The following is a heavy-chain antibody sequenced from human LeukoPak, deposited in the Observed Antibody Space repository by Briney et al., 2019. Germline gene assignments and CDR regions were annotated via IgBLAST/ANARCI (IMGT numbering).Heavy chain of an antibody. Sequence: SETLSLTCTVSGGSMSVYYWNWVRQSAGKGPEWIGRMHSSGSTNYNPSLKSRVTMSIDTSEKQFSLKLRSVTAADTALYFCARGYSDGTGYYYPSFDYWGQGVLVTASS. CDR2: MHSSGST. CDR3: ARGYSDGTGYYYPSFDY. V-gene: IGHV4-4*07. J-gene: IGHJ4*02. CDR1: GGSMSVYY. D-gene: IGHD3-22*01.